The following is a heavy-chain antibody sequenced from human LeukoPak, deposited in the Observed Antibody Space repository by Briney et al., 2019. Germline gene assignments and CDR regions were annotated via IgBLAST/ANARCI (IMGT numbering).Heavy chain of an antibody. J-gene: IGHJ6*03. Sequence: PSETLSLTCTVSGGSISSSSYYWGWIRQPPGKGLEWIGSIYYSGSTYYNPSLKSRVTISVDTSKNQFSLKLSSVTAADTAVYYCARGLLWFGGGRRGPDYYMDVWGKGTTVTVSS. CDR1: GGSISSSSYY. D-gene: IGHD3-10*01. CDR2: IYYSGST. V-gene: IGHV4-39*07. CDR3: ARGLLWFGGGRRGPDYYMDV.